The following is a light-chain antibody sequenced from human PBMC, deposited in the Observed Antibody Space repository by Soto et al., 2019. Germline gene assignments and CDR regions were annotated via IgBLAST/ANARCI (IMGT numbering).Light chain of an antibody. CDR3: QQRSSWPPWT. Sequence: EIVLTQSPATLSLSPGERATLSCRASQTVGSYLAWFRQTPGQAPRLLIYDTSIRATGIPARFSGSGSGTDFTLTISSLEPEDFAVYYCQQRSSWPPWTFGQGTKVDIK. CDR1: QTVGSY. V-gene: IGKV3-11*01. J-gene: IGKJ1*01. CDR2: DTS.